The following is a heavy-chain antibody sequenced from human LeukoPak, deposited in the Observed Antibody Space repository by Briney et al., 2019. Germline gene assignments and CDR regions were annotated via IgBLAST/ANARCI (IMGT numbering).Heavy chain of an antibody. V-gene: IGHV1-8*01. CDR2: MNPNSGNT. CDR1: GYTFTCYD. J-gene: IGHJ4*02. D-gene: IGHD6-19*01. Sequence: ASVKVSCKASGYTFTCYDINWVRQATGQGLEWMGWMNPNSGNTDYAQKFQGRVTMTRHTSISTAYMELSRLRSEDTAVYYCAGNPYSSGWYVTFDYWGQGTLVTVSS. CDR3: AGNPYSSGWYVTFDY.